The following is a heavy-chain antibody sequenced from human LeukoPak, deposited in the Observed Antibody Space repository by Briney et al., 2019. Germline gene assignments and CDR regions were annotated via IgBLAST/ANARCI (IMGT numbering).Heavy chain of an antibody. V-gene: IGHV1-2*06. D-gene: IGHD2-2*01. Sequence: ASVKVSCKASGYTFTGYFMNWVRQAPGQGLEWMGRINPNNGGTNYAQNFQVRVTMTRDTSISTAYMELSRLRSDDTAVYYCARDVVVVPAAISHDAFDIWGQGTMVTVSS. CDR1: GYTFTGYF. CDR2: INPNNGGT. CDR3: ARDVVVVPAAISHDAFDI. J-gene: IGHJ3*02.